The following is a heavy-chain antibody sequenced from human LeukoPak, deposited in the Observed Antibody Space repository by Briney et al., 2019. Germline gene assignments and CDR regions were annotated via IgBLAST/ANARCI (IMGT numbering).Heavy chain of an antibody. D-gene: IGHD3-3*01. J-gene: IGHJ3*02. CDR1: VFTFSIYS. V-gene: IGHV3-21*01. Sequence: GGSLRLSCAASVFTFSIYSMNGVREAPGKGLECGSSISSSSISIHYTDSVKGRFTISRDNAKNSLYLQMNSVRAEDTAVYYCARDYAGITIFGVVPVIWGQGTMVTVSS. CDR3: ARDYAGITIFGVVPVI. CDR2: ISSSSISI.